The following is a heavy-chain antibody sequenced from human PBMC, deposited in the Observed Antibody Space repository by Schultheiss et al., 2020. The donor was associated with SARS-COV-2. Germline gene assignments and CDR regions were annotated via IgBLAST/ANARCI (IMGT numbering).Heavy chain of an antibody. V-gene: IGHV3-30*03. CDR3: APNSLNPLQY. J-gene: IGHJ4*02. CDR1: GFTFSGYG. D-gene: IGHD2/OR15-2a*01. Sequence: GGSLRLSCAASGFTFSGYGMHWVRQAPGKGLEWVAVIAYDGSNMYYAESVKGRFTISRDNSENTLYLQMNSLRAEDTAVYFCAPNSLNPLQYWGQGTLVTVSS. CDR2: IAYDGSNM.